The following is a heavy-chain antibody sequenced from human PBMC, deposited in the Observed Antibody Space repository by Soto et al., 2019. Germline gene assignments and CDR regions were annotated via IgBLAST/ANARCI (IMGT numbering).Heavy chain of an antibody. CDR1: GFTFSSYS. Sequence: GGSLRLSCAASGFTFSSYSMNWVRQAPGKGLEWVSYISSSSSTIYYADSVKGRFTISRDNAKNSLYLQMNSLRDEDTAVYYCAGEASSSGYYLMSYYYYGMDVWGQGTTVTVSS. D-gene: IGHD3-22*01. J-gene: IGHJ6*02. CDR2: ISSSSSTI. CDR3: AGEASSSGYYLMSYYYYGMDV. V-gene: IGHV3-48*02.